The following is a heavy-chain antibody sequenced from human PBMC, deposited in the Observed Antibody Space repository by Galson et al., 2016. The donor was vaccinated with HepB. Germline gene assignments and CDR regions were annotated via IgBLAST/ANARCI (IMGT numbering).Heavy chain of an antibody. Sequence: SVKVSCRASGDTFSNYAFSWVRQAPGQGLEWMGGISPLLGRANYAQTFQGRVTITADASTSTVYMELSSLTSDDTAVYYCAREGGITAMYYFQYWGQGTLVTVSS. V-gene: IGHV1-69*10. CDR1: GDTFSNYA. D-gene: IGHD6-13*01. CDR2: ISPLLGRA. CDR3: AREGGITAMYYFQY. J-gene: IGHJ4*02.